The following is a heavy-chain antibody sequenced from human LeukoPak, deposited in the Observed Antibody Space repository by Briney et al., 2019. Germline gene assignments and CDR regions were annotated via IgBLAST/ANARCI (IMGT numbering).Heavy chain of an antibody. V-gene: IGHV3-23*01. CDR2: ISASYGST. CDR3: AKASISGSIWYYFDY. J-gene: IGHJ4*02. Sequence: PGGSLRLSCAASGFTFSTFAMNWVRQAPGKGLEGVSAISASYGSTYYADSVTGRFTISRDSSKNTLYLQLNSLRAEDTAVYYCAKASISGSIWYYFDYWGQGTLVTVSS. CDR1: GFTFSTFA. D-gene: IGHD6-13*01.